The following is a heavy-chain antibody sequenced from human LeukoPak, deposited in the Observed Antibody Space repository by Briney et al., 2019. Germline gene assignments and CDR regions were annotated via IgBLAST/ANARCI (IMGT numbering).Heavy chain of an antibody. J-gene: IGHJ4*02. CDR3: ARGLYTSGWLDY. CDR1: GFTVSSDY. CDR2: IYSGGIT. D-gene: IGHD6-19*01. Sequence: QPGGSLRLSCAASGFTVSSDYMSWVRQAPGKGLEWVSVIYSGGITYYADSVKGRFTISRDNSKNTLYLQMNSLRAEDTAVYYCARGLYTSGWLDYWGQGTLVTVSS. V-gene: IGHV3-53*01.